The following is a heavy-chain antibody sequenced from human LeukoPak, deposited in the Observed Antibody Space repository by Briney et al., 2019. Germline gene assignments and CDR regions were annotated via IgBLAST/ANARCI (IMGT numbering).Heavy chain of an antibody. D-gene: IGHD2-2*02. V-gene: IGHV3-33*01. CDR3: ARAATRCSSTSCYIPY. CDR2: IWYDGSNK. Sequence: AGGSLRLSCAASGFTFSSYGMHWVRQAPGKGLEWVAVIWYDGSNKYYADSVKGRFTISRDNSKNTLYLQMNSLRAEDTAVYYCARAATRCSSTSCYIPYWGQGTLVTVSS. J-gene: IGHJ4*02. CDR1: GFTFSSYG.